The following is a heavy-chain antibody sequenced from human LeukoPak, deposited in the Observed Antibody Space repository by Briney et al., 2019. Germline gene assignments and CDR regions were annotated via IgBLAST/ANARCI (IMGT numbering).Heavy chain of an antibody. D-gene: IGHD3-9*01. Sequence: GGSLRLSCAASGFAFSSYAMNWVRQAPGKGLEWVSAISGTGSRTYYADSVKGRFTISRDNSKNTLYLQMKSLRVEHTARYYCAKGLTGYSSYGMDVWGQGTTVTVSS. CDR2: ISGTGSRT. J-gene: IGHJ6*02. V-gene: IGHV3-23*01. CDR3: AKGLTGYSSYGMDV. CDR1: GFAFSSYA.